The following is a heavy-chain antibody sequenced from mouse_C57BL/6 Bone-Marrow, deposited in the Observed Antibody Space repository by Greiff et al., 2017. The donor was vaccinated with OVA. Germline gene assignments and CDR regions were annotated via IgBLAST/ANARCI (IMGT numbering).Heavy chain of an antibody. CDR3: ARSYYGSSYDAMDY. CDR1: GYTFTSYG. J-gene: IGHJ4*01. CDR2: IYPRSGNT. D-gene: IGHD1-1*01. V-gene: IGHV1-81*01. Sequence: ESGAELARPGASVKLSCKASGYTFTSYGISWVKQRTGQGLEWIGEIYPRSGNTYYNEKFKGKATLTADKSSSTAYMELRSLTSEDSAVYFCARSYYGSSYDAMDYWGQGTSVTVSS.